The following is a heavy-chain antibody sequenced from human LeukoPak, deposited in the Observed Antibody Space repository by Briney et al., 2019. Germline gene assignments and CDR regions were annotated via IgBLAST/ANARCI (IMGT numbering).Heavy chain of an antibody. CDR2: ISSGGDII. CDR1: GFTFTDHY. J-gene: IGHJ4*02. Sequence: GGSLRLSCVASGFTFTDHYMSWVRQAPGKGLEWVSYISSGGDIIYYADSVKGRFTISRDNAKNSLFLQMSSLRAEDTAVYYCASERFSGSYFFYWGQGTLVTVSS. D-gene: IGHD1-26*01. V-gene: IGHV3-11*04. CDR3: ASERFSGSYFFY.